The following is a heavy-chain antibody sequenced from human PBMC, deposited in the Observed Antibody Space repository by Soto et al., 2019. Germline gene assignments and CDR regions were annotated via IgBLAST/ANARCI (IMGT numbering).Heavy chain of an antibody. V-gene: IGHV3-33*01. D-gene: IGHD5-18*01. Sequence: GVSLRLSCAASGFTFSSYGMHWVRQAPGKGLEWVAVIWYDGSNKYYADSVKGRLTISRDNSKNTLYLQMNSLRAEDTAVYYYARAGDTEGPFDYWGQGTLVTVSS. CDR2: IWYDGSNK. J-gene: IGHJ4*02. CDR1: GFTFSSYG. CDR3: ARAGDTEGPFDY.